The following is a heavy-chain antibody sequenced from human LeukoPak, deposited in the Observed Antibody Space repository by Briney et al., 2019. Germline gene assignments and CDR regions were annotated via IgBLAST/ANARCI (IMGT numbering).Heavy chain of an antibody. D-gene: IGHD1-26*01. J-gene: IGHJ4*02. V-gene: IGHV5-51*01. CDR1: GYRFTNYW. CDR2: MYPDDSDT. CDR3: VRLGSGSYPDC. Sequence: GESLKISCQGSGYRFTNYWIGWVRQMPGKGLECMGIMYPDDSDTTYSPSLQGQVTISADKSISTAYLQWSSLKASDTAMYYCVRLGSGSYPDCWCQGTLVTVSS.